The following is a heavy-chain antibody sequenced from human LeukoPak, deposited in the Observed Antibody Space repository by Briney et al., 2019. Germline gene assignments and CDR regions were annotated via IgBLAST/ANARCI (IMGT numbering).Heavy chain of an antibody. J-gene: IGHJ4*02. CDR3: ARGPYSSSYYFDY. CDR1: GFTFSSYG. CDR2: IWYDGSNK. D-gene: IGHD6-6*01. Sequence: GGSLRLSCAAPGFTFSSYGMHWVRQAPGKGLEWVAVIWYDGSNKYYADSVKGRFTISRDNSKNTLYLQMNSLRAEDTAVYYCARGPYSSSYYFDYWGQGTLVTVSS. V-gene: IGHV3-33*01.